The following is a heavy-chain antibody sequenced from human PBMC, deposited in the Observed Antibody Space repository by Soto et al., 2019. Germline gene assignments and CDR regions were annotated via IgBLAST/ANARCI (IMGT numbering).Heavy chain of an antibody. D-gene: IGHD6-13*01. V-gene: IGHV6-1*01. CDR3: ARVFRSRIAAAGIFFDY. CDR2: TYYRSKWYN. CDR1: GDSVSSNSAA. J-gene: IGHJ4*02. Sequence: QSQTLSLTCAISGDSVSSNSAAWNWIRQSPSRGLEWLGRTYYRSKWYNDYAVSVKSRITINPDTSKNQFSLQLNSVTPEDTAVYYCARVFRSRIAAAGIFFDYWGQGTLVTVSS.